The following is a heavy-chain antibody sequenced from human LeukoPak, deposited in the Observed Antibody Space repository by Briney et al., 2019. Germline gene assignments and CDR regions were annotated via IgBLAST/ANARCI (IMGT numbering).Heavy chain of an antibody. Sequence: GGSLRLSCAASGFTFSSYSMTWVRQAPGKGLEWVSGIRANGETTYYADSVRGRFTISRDNSRSMVWLQMNSLTAEDTAMYYCGRDLNWGAFDIRGLGTLVTVSS. V-gene: IGHV3-23*01. CDR2: IRANGETT. D-gene: IGHD7-27*01. CDR3: GRDLNWGAFDI. CDR1: GFTFSSYS. J-gene: IGHJ3*02.